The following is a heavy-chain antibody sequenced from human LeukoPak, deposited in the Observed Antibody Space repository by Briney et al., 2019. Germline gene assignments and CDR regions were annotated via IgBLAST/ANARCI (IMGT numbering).Heavy chain of an antibody. V-gene: IGHV3-23*01. D-gene: IGHD5-12*01. CDR1: GFPFSIHG. CDR2: ISPGGGPT. Sequence: GGSLRLSCAGSGFPFSIHGMNWVRQAPGKGLEWVSGISPGGGPTYYADSVKGRFTISRDDSKNTLYLQMNNLRAEDTAVYYCAKDGAWLRFDDWGQGILVTVSS. CDR3: AKDGAWLRFDD. J-gene: IGHJ4*02.